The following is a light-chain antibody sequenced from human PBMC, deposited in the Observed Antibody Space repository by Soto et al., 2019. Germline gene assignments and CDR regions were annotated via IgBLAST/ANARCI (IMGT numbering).Light chain of an antibody. CDR2: DTS. J-gene: IGKJ4*01. CDR1: QSVSNN. Sequence: EIVMTQSPATLSVSPGERATLSCRASQSVSNNYLALYQHKPGQTPRLLIYDTSTRATGVPTRFSGSRSGAEFTLTINSLQSEDFAVYYCQPYNNWPLTFGGGTKVDIK. CDR3: QPYNNWPLT. V-gene: IGKV3-15*01.